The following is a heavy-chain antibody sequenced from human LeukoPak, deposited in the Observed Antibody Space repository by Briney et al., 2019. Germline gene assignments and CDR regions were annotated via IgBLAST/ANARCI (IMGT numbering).Heavy chain of an antibody. CDR2: ISSSSSYI. CDR1: GFTFSSYS. J-gene: IGHJ5*02. CDR3: ASTQRIVVVPAAIEVAGWFDP. Sequence: GGSLRLSCAASGFTFSSYSMNWVRQAPGKGLEWVSSISSSSSYIYYADSVKGRFTISRGNAKNSLYLQMNSLRAEDTAVYYCASTQRIVVVPAAIEVAGWFDPWGQGTLVTVSS. V-gene: IGHV3-21*01. D-gene: IGHD2-2*02.